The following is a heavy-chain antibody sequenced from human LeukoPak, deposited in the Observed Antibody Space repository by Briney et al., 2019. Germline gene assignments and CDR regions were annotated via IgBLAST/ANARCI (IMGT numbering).Heavy chain of an antibody. V-gene: IGHV3-21*01. J-gene: IGHJ6*03. CDR3: ARAGYTLMLYYYMDV. CDR2: ISSSSSYI. CDR1: GFTFSSYS. D-gene: IGHD5-24*01. Sequence: GGSLRLSCAASGFTFSSYSMNWVRQAPGKGLEWVSSISSSSSYIYYADSVKGRFTISRDNAKNSLYLQMNSLRAEDTAVYYCARAGYTLMLYYYMDVWGKGTTVTVSS.